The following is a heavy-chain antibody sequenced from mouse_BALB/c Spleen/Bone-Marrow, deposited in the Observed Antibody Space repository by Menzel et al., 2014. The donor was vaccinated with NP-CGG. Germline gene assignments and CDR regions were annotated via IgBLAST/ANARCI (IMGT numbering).Heavy chain of an antibody. CDR3: GRDNYYDYDGFAY. CDR1: GFTFSSYG. CDR2: INSNGGST. D-gene: IGHD2-4*01. V-gene: IGHV5-6-3*01. J-gene: IGHJ3*01. Sequence: DVKLVESGGGLVQPGGSLKISCAASGFTFSSYGMSWVRQTPDKRLDLVATINSNGGSTYYPDSVKGRFTISRDNAKNTLYLLMSSLKSEDTAMYYCGRDNYYDYDGFAYWGQGTLVTVSA.